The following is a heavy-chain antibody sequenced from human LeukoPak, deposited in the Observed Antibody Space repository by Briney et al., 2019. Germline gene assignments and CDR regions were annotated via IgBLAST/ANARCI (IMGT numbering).Heavy chain of an antibody. CDR3: ARGGYDTLTGYYPSPYFDY. Sequence: ASVKVSCKASGYTFTSYGISWVRQAPGQGLEWMGWISAYNGNTNYAQKLQGRVTMTTDTSTSTAYMELRSLRSDDTAVYYCARGGYDTLTGYYPSPYFDYWGQGTLVTVSS. J-gene: IGHJ4*02. D-gene: IGHD3-9*01. V-gene: IGHV1-18*01. CDR2: ISAYNGNT. CDR1: GYTFTSYG.